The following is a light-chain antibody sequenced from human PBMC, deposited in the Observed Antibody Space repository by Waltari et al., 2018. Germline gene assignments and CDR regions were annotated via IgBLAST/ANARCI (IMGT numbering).Light chain of an antibody. J-gene: IGKJ3*01. CDR2: AAS. V-gene: IGKV1-39*01. CDR3: QQSYSYFT. CDR1: HSISSY. Sequence: DTQMTQSPSSLSASVGDRVTITCRASHSISSYLNWDQHKPGKAPKLLIYAASSLQSGVPSRVSGSGSGTDFTLTISSLQSEDFATYYCQQSYSYFTFGPGTKVDIK.